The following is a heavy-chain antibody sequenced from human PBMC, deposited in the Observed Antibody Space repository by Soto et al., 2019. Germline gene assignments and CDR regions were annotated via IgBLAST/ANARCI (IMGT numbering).Heavy chain of an antibody. Sequence: QLQLQESGPGLVKPWETLSLTCTVSGDSISSSNYFWGWIRQPPGKGLEWIGTIFYSGSTYYNPSLKSRVIISVDTSKNQFSLRLISVTAADTALYYCARRYGWLYFDYWGQGSLVTVSS. CDR3: ARRYGWLYFDY. J-gene: IGHJ4*02. V-gene: IGHV4-39*01. CDR2: IFYSGST. D-gene: IGHD6-19*01. CDR1: GDSISSSNYF.